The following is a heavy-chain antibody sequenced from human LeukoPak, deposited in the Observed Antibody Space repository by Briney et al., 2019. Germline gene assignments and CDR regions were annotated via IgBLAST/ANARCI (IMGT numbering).Heavy chain of an antibody. J-gene: IGHJ4*02. Sequence: SETLSLTCTVSGGSISSGGYYWSWIRQHPGQGLEWIGYIYYSGSTYYNPSLKSRVTISVDTSKNQFSLKLSSVTAADTAVYYCARSEGRRYYYDSSGYLAIDYWGQGTLVTVSS. CDR3: ARSEGRRYYYDSSGYLAIDY. CDR2: IYYSGST. D-gene: IGHD3-22*01. CDR1: GGSISSGGYY. V-gene: IGHV4-31*03.